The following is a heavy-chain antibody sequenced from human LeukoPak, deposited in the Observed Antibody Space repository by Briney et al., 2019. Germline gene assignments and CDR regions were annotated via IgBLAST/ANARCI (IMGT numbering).Heavy chain of an antibody. CDR1: GYTFTGYY. D-gene: IGHD3-9*01. V-gene: IGHV1-2*02. Sequence: ASVKVSCKASGYTFTGYYMHWVRQAPGQGLEWMGWINPNSGGTNYAQKFQGRVTMTRDTSISTAYMELSRLRSDDTAVYYCARDLVLVIREDNHDAFDIWGQGTKVTVFS. CDR3: ARDLVLVIREDNHDAFDI. J-gene: IGHJ3*02. CDR2: INPNSGGT.